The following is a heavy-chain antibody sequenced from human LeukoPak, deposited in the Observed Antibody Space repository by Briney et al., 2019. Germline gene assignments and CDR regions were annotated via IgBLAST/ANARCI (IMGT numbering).Heavy chain of an antibody. Sequence: KPSETLSLTCTVSGGSISSSSYYWGWIRQPPGKGLEWIGSIYYSGSTNYNPSLKSRVTISVDTSKNQFSLKLSSVTAADTAVYYCARDPYYYDSSGYYHWYFDLWGRGTLVTVSS. CDR3: ARDPYYYDSSGYYHWYFDL. CDR1: GGSISSSSYY. V-gene: IGHV4-39*07. CDR2: IYYSGST. D-gene: IGHD3-22*01. J-gene: IGHJ2*01.